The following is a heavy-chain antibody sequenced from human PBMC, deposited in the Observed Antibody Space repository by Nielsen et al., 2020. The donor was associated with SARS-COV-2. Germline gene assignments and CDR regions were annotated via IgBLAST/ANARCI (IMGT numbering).Heavy chain of an antibody. CDR2: IDAGKSNA. CDR1: GYRFSSYA. J-gene: IGHJ5*02. D-gene: IGHD2-21*02. CDR3: ARAESGDWDGNWFDP. Sequence: ASVKVSCKASGYRFSSYAMHWLRQAPGQSLEWMGWIDAGKSNAKYSQRFQGRVSMTTDTSAGIGYMEMSGLTLEDTAVYYCARAESGDWDGNWFDPWGQGTLVTVSS. V-gene: IGHV1-3*01.